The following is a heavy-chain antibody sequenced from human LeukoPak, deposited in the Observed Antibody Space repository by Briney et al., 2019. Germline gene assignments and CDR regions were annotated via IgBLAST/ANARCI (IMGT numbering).Heavy chain of an antibody. V-gene: IGHV4-4*02. CDR1: GGSISSSNW. CDR2: IYHGGST. J-gene: IGHJ5*02. Sequence: SETLSLTCAVAGGSISSSNWWTWVRQPPGKGLEWIGEIYHGGSTNYNTSIKSRLTISIHPPNNQFSLRLSSVTAADTAMYYCARGLNYDLNPWGQGTLVTVSS. D-gene: IGHD3-3*01. CDR3: ARGLNYDLNP.